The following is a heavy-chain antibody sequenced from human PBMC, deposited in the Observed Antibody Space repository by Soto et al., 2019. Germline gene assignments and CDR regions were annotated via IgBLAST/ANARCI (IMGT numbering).Heavy chain of an antibody. J-gene: IGHJ5*02. V-gene: IGHV1-18*01. D-gene: IGHD3-10*01. Sequence: ASVKVSCKASGLTTHSLGIAWVRQAPGQGLEWMGWISLYHGKTNYAQKFQDRVTMTRDTSTSTAYMELGSLRADDTAVYYCAILNYYGTNQNFFDPWGQGTMVTVSS. CDR2: ISLYHGKT. CDR1: GLTTHSLG. CDR3: AILNYYGTNQNFFDP.